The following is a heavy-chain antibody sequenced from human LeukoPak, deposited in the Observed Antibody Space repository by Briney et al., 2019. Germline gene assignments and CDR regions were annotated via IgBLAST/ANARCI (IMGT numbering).Heavy chain of an antibody. CDR3: ARDGVLRPLDY. J-gene: IGHJ4*02. CDR1: GGSISSGSYY. V-gene: IGHV4-61*02. D-gene: IGHD3-3*01. CDR2: IYTSGST. Sequence: PSDTLSLTCTVSGGSISSGSYYWSWIRQPAGKGLEWIGRIYTSGSTNYNPSLKSRVTISVDTSKNQFSLKLSSVTAADTAVYYCARDGVLRPLDYWGQGTLVTVSS.